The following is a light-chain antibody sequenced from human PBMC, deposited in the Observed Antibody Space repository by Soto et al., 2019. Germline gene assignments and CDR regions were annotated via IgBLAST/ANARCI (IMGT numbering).Light chain of an antibody. CDR2: RTS. J-gene: IGKJ1*01. CDR3: QHYGNSLWT. V-gene: IGKV3-20*01. Sequence: EVVLTQSPGTLSLSPGERATLSCRASESVSSSFLTWYQQKPGQAPRLLIYRTSNRVTGIPDRFSGSGSGTDFTLTISRLEPDDFAVYFCQHYGNSLWTFGQGTKVEIK. CDR1: ESVSSSF.